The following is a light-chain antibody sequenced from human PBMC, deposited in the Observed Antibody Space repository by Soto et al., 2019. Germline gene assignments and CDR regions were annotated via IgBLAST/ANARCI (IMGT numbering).Light chain of an antibody. V-gene: IGKV1-39*01. J-gene: IGKJ1*01. CDR1: QSISSY. CDR2: AAS. Sequence: DIQMTQSPSSLSASVGDRVTIPCRASQSISSYLNWYQQKPGKAPQLLIYAASSLQSGVPSRFSGSGSGRDFTLTISSLQPEDFATYYCQQYNSYSSETFGQGTKVDIK. CDR3: QQYNSYSSET.